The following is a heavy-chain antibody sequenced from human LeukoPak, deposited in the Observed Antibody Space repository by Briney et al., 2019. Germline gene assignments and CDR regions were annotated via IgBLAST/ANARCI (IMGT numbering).Heavy chain of an antibody. V-gene: IGHV4-34*01. CDR2: ITHSGST. D-gene: IGHD6-13*01. CDR1: GGSFSGYC. CDR3: AAGSSTWYGNRHYDY. J-gene: IGHJ4*02. Sequence: SETLSLTCTVYGGSFSGYCWSWIRQPPGKGLEWSGEITHSGSTNYNPSRKSRVIISPDTSKNEFSLKLNSMTAADTAVYYCAAGSSTWYGNRHYDYWGQGALVTVSS.